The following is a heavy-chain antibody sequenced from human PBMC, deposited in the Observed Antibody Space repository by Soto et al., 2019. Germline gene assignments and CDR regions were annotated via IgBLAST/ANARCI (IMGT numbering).Heavy chain of an antibody. D-gene: IGHD5-18*01. CDR1: GFTFSTYG. J-gene: IGHJ4*02. CDR2: ISYDGSDK. Sequence: QVHLVESGGGVVQPGRSPRLSCAASGFTFSTYGIHWVRQAPGEGLEWVAIISYDGSDKWYVDSVKGRFTVSRDNSKNTLYLQMNGLRPEDTAIYYCAKDINSARYGYHYGADYWGQGTLVTVSS. CDR3: AKDINSARYGYHYGADY. V-gene: IGHV3-30*18.